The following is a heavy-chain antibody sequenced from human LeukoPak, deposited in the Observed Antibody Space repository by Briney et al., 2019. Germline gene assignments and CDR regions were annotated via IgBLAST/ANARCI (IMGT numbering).Heavy chain of an antibody. D-gene: IGHD1-26*01. Sequence: ASVKVSCKTSGYTFTNYDINWVRQATEQGLEWMGWMNPNSGNTGYAQKFQGRVTITRDTSISTAYMELSSLRSEDTAVYYCAKDQPRGSSPGYWGQGTLVTVSS. CDR3: AKDQPRGSSPGY. CDR1: GYTFTNYD. CDR2: MNPNSGNT. J-gene: IGHJ4*02. V-gene: IGHV1-8*03.